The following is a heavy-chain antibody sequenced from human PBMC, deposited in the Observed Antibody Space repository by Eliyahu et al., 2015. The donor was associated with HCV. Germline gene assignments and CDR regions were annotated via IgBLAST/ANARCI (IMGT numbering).Heavy chain of an antibody. CDR3: AKQLWFGELLNDAFDI. D-gene: IGHD3-10*01. J-gene: IGHJ3*02. CDR1: GFTFDDYA. CDR2: ISWNXGSI. V-gene: IGHV3-9*01. Sequence: EVQLVESGGGLVQPGRSLRLSCAASGFTFDDYAMHWVRQAPGKGLEGVSGISWNXGSIGYADSVKGRFTISRDNAKNSLYLQMNSLRAEDTALYYCAKQLWFGELLNDAFDIWGQGTMVTVSS.